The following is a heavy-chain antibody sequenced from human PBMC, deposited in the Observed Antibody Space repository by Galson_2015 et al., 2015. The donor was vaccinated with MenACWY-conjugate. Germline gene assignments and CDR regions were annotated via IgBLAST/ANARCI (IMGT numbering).Heavy chain of an antibody. V-gene: IGHV3-23*01. CDR3: AQDRGYSSA. CDR2: ISSSADRT. J-gene: IGHJ5*02. D-gene: IGHD6-19*01. Sequence: SLRLSCAGSGFTFSRYAMSWVRQAPGKGLEWVSAISSSADRTYYTDSVKGRLTISRDNSKNTLYLQMDSLRAEDTAVYYCAQDRGYSSAWGQGTLVTVSS. CDR1: GFTFSRYA.